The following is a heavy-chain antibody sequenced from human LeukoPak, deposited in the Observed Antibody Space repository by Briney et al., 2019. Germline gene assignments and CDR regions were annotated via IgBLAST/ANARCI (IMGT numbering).Heavy chain of an antibody. D-gene: IGHD3-10*01. J-gene: IGHJ4*02. CDR3: AKTIVSGGWYLDY. V-gene: IGHV3-30*04. Sequence: GMSLRLSCAASGFTFSTYAMHWVRQTPGKGLEWVAVISYDGSNKNHAGSVKGRFTLSRDNAKNSLFLQMNSLRAEDTAVYYCAKTIVSGGWYLDYWGQGTLVTVSS. CDR2: ISYDGSNK. CDR1: GFTFSTYA.